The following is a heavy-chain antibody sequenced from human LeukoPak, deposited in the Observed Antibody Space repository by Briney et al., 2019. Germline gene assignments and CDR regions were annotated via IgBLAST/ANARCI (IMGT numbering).Heavy chain of an antibody. CDR1: GYSLSSQS. Sequence: ASVKVSCKVYGYSLSSQSIHWVRQAPGKGLEWMGGFALEDGHTIYAQKFQGRVTMTEDTSTDTAYMELSSLTSEDTAFYHCATDLECFLSWGQGTLVTVSS. CDR2: FALEDGHT. V-gene: IGHV1-24*01. J-gene: IGHJ5*02. CDR3: ATDLECFLS. D-gene: IGHD3-3*01.